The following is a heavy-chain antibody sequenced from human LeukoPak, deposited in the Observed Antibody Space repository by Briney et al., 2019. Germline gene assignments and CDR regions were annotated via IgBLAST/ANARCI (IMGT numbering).Heavy chain of an antibody. CDR1: GFTFSSYW. V-gene: IGHV3-7*01. J-gene: IGHJ6*02. Sequence: GGSLRPSCAASGFTFSSYWMTWVRQAPGKGLEWVANIKQDGSQKHYVDSVKGRFTISRDNAENSLYLQMNSLRAEDTAVYYCARAMDVWGQGTTVTVSS. CDR2: IKQDGSQK. CDR3: ARAMDV.